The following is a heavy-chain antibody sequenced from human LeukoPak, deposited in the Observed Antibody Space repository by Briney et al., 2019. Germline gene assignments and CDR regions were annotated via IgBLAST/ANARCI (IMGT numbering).Heavy chain of an antibody. D-gene: IGHD6-19*01. CDR3: ARARSREYSSGWYHDY. J-gene: IGHJ4*02. V-gene: IGHV3-53*01. CDR1: GFTVSSNY. Sequence: PGGSLRLSCAASGFTVSSNYMSWVRQAPGKGLEWVSVIYSGGSTYYADSVKGRFTISRDNPKNTLYLQMNSLRAEDTAVYYCARARSREYSSGWYHDYWGQGTLVTVSS. CDR2: IYSGGST.